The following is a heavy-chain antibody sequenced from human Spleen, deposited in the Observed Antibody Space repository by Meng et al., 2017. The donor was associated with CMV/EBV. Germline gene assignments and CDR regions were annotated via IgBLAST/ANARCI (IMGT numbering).Heavy chain of an antibody. CDR1: GGSISNSNYY. D-gene: IGHD1-26*01. J-gene: IGHJ4*02. CDR3: VSRGSFFDKVDS. Sequence: GSLRLSCTVSGGSISNSNYYWGWVRQPPGKGLEWIGSIYYTGSTYYSPSLKSRVTMSVDTSNNQFSLRLPSMTAADTGIYYCVSRGSFFDKVDSWGQGTLVTVSS. V-gene: IGHV4-39*01. CDR2: IYYTGST.